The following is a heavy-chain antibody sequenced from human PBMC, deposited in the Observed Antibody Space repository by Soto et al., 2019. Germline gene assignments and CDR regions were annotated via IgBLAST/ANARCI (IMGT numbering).Heavy chain of an antibody. D-gene: IGHD1-26*01. V-gene: IGHV3-23*01. CDR1: GFTFSDYA. J-gene: IGHJ4*02. CDR2: IRGTDGTT. CDR3: AREGGSFYGPFDY. Sequence: EVQLLESGGGLVQPGGSLRLSCGASGFTFSDYAMSWVRQAPGKGLEWVSTIRGTDGTTYYADSVKGRFTISRDNSKNLLYLQMNSLRVADAAIYSCAREGGSFYGPFDYWGQGTLVTVSS.